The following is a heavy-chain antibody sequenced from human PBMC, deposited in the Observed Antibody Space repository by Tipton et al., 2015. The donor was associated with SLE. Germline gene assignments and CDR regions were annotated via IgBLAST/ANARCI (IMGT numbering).Heavy chain of an antibody. V-gene: IGHV4-34*01. CDR2: IYYSGST. D-gene: IGHD3-3*01. CDR1: GGSFSGYY. CDR3: ARGGRFWSKGYCDY. J-gene: IGHJ4*02. Sequence: LRLSCAVYGGSFSGYYWSWIRQPPGKGLEWIGSIYYSGSTYYNPSLKSRVTISVDTSKNQFSLRLSSVTAADTALYYCARGGRFWSKGYCDYWGQGTLVTVSS.